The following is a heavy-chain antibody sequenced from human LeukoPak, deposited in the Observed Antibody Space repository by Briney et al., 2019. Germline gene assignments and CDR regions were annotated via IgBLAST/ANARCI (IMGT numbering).Heavy chain of an antibody. J-gene: IGHJ4*02. CDR1: GDSISSYS. CDR2: TYASGYT. CDR3: ARNHIVTGTYFDY. V-gene: IGHV4-4*07. Sequence: SETLSLTCTVSGDSISSYSWSWVRQPAGKGLEWIGRTYASGYTDYDPSLRSRVTMSVDTSKNQFSLKLTSVTAADTSVFFCARNHIVTGTYFDYWGPGTLVTVSS. D-gene: IGHD2-21*01.